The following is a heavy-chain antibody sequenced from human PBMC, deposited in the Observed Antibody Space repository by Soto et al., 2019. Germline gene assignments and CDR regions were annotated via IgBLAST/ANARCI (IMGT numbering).Heavy chain of an antibody. D-gene: IGHD3-10*01. J-gene: IGHJ6*02. V-gene: IGHV3-21*01. Sequence: GGSLRLSCAASGFTFSSYSMNWVRQAPGKGLEWVSSISSSSSYIYYADSVKGRFTISRDKAKNSLYLQMNSLRAEDTAVYYCARDRNYYGSGSKNYYYYGMDVWGQGTTVTVSS. CDR2: ISSSSSYI. CDR3: ARDRNYYGSGSKNYYYYGMDV. CDR1: GFTFSSYS.